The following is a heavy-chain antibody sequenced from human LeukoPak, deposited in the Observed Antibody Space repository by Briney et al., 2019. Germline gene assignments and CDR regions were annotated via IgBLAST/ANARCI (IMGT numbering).Heavy chain of an antibody. J-gene: IGHJ4*02. V-gene: IGHV3-11*01. Sequence: GGSLRLSCAASGFTFSDYYMSWIRQAPGKGLEWVSYISSSGSTIYYADSVKGRFTISRDNSKNTLYLQMNSLRAEDTAVYYCAKDLRRGIAVAGYFDYWGQGTLVTVSS. CDR1: GFTFSDYY. CDR2: ISSSGSTI. CDR3: AKDLRRGIAVAGYFDY. D-gene: IGHD6-19*01.